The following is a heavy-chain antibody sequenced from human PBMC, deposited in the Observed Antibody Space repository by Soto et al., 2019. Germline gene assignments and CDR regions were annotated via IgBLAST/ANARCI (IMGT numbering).Heavy chain of an antibody. CDR3: ARARLGYCSGGSCYFPDFDY. V-gene: IGHV4-30-4*01. Sequence: SETLSLTCTVSGGSISSGDYYWSWIRQPPGKGLEWIGYIYYSGSTYYNPSLKSRVTISVDTSKNQFSLTLSSVTAADTAVYYCARARLGYCSGGSCYFPDFDYWGQVTLVSVS. CDR2: IYYSGST. CDR1: GGSISSGDYY. D-gene: IGHD2-15*01. J-gene: IGHJ4*02.